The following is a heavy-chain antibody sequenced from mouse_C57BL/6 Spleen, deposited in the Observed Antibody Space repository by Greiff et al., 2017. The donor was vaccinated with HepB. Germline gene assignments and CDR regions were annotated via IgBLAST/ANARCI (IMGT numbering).Heavy chain of an antibody. V-gene: IGHV1-69*01. CDR1: GYTFTSYW. D-gene: IGHD2-5*01. Sequence: QVQLQQPGAELVMPGASVKLSCKASGYTFTSYWMHWVKQRPGQGLEWIGEIDPSDSYTNYNQKFKGKSTLTVDKSSSTAYIQLSSLTSEDSAVYYCARSETPYSNLWYVDVWGTGTTVTVSS. CDR3: ARSETPYSNLWYVDV. CDR2: IDPSDSYT. J-gene: IGHJ1*03.